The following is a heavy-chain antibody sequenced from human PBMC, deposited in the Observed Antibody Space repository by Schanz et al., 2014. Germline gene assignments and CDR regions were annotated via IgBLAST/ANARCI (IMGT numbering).Heavy chain of an antibody. J-gene: IGHJ5*02. CDR3: ATASSPVREAGAGSSFHL. Sequence: MQLVESGGGLVKPGGSLRLSCAASTSIFNHAWMSWVRQAPGKGLEWLGRIKSKTDGETTDYAAPVKGRFSISRDDSQSTLYLQMNSLKIEDTAVYYCATASSPVREAGAGSSFHLWGQGTLVTVSP. V-gene: IGHV3-15*01. CDR2: IKSKTDGETT. D-gene: IGHD6-13*01. CDR1: TSIFNHAW.